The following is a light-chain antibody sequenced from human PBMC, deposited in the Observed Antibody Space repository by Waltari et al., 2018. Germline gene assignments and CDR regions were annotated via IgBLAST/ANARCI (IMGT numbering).Light chain of an antibody. Sequence: NFMLTQPHSVSESPGKTVTISCTRSSGSIASNYVQWYQQRPGSAPTTVIYEDNQRPSGVPVRVSGSIDSASNSASLTISGLKTDDEADYYCQSYDDNNRRVFGGGTKLTAL. CDR2: EDN. V-gene: IGLV6-57*04. CDR3: QSYDDNNRRV. J-gene: IGLJ3*02. CDR1: SGSIASNY.